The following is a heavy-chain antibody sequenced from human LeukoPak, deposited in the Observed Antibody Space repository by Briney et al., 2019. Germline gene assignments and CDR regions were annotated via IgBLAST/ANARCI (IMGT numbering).Heavy chain of an antibody. CDR3: AKRLWSTSGAYSPFDY. CDR2: ISGSDGTT. V-gene: IGHV3-23*01. D-gene: IGHD3-10*01. CDR1: GFTFSSYW. Sequence: PGGSLRLSCAASGFTFSSYWMSWVRQAPGKGLEWVSGISGSDGTTHYADSVKGRFTISRDNFKNTLSLQMHSLRAEDAAVYYCAKRLWSTSGAYSPFDYWGQGTLVTVFS. J-gene: IGHJ4*02.